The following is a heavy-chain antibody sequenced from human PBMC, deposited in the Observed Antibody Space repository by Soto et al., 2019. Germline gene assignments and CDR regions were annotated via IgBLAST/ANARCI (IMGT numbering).Heavy chain of an antibody. V-gene: IGHV1-18*01. D-gene: IGHD4-17*01. CDR2: ISAYNGNT. Sequence: QVQLVQSGAEVKKPGASVKVSCKASGYTFTSYGIIWVRQAPGQGLEWMGWISAYNGNTNYAQKLQGRVTMTTDTSTSTAYMELRSLRSDDTAVYYCARHGSGYGDYVGGNWFDPWGQGTLVTVSS. CDR1: GYTFTSYG. CDR3: ARHGSGYGDYVGGNWFDP. J-gene: IGHJ5*02.